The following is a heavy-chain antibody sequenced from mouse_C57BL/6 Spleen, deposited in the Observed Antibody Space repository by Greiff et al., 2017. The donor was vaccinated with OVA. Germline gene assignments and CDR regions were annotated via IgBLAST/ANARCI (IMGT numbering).Heavy chain of an antibody. V-gene: IGHV14-4*01. Sequence: VQLQQSGAELVRPGASVKLSRTASGFNIKDDYMHWVKQRPEQGLEWIGWIDPENGDTEYASKFQGKATITADTSSNTAYLQLSSLTSEDTAVYYCTPNYYGPLDYWGQGTTLTVSS. D-gene: IGHD1-1*01. CDR3: TPNYYGPLDY. CDR1: GFNIKDDY. J-gene: IGHJ2*01. CDR2: IDPENGDT.